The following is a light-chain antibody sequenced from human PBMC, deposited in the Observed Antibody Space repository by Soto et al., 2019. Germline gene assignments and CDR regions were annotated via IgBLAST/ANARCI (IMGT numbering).Light chain of an antibody. CDR2: EVS. CDR3: SSYTSSSTLVV. V-gene: IGLV2-14*01. J-gene: IGLJ2*01. CDR1: SSDVGGYNY. Sequence: LTQPASVSGSPGQSITISCTGTSSDVGGYNYVSWFQHHPGKAPKLMIYEVSNRPSGVSNRFSGSKSGNTASLTISGLQAEDEADYYCSSYTSSSTLVVFGGGTKLTVL.